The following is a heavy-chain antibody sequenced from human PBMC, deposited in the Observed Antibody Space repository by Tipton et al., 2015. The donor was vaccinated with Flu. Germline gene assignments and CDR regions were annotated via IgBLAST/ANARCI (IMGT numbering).Heavy chain of an antibody. CDR3: TRSLDY. Sequence: GSLRLSCAASGFIFSDYWMHWVRQAPGKGLMYVSHITQDGSETSYADSVRGRFTVSRDNAKNSLYLQMNSLRAEDTAVYYCTRSLDYWGQGTLVTVSS. V-gene: IGHV3-74*01. J-gene: IGHJ4*02. CDR2: ITQDGSET. CDR1: GFIFSDYW.